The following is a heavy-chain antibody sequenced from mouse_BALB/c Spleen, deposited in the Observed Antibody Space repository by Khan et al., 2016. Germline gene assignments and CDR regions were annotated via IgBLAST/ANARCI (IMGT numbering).Heavy chain of an antibody. CDR1: GYSITSDYA. D-gene: IGHD1-1*01. CDR3: ARGYGSSDYAMDY. Sequence: EVQLRESGPGLVKPSQSLSLTCTVTGYSITSDYAWNWIRQFPGNKLEWMGYISYSGSTSYNPSLKSRISITRDTSKNQFFLQLNSVTTEDTATYYCARGYGSSDYAMDYWGQGTSVTVSS. CDR2: ISYSGST. J-gene: IGHJ4*01. V-gene: IGHV3-2*02.